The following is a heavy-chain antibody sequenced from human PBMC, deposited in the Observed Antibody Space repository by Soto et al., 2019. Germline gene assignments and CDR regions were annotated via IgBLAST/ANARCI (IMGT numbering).Heavy chain of an antibody. D-gene: IGHD3-22*01. J-gene: IGHJ4*02. CDR2: ISAYNGNT. Sequence: ASVKVSCKASGYTFTSYGISWVRQAPGQGLEWMGWISAYNGNTNYAQKLQGRVTMTTDTSTSTAYMELRSLRSDDTAVYYCARVTSDYYDSSGYDVKDYWGQGTLVTVSS. CDR3: ARVTSDYYDSSGYDVKDY. V-gene: IGHV1-18*01. CDR1: GYTFTSYG.